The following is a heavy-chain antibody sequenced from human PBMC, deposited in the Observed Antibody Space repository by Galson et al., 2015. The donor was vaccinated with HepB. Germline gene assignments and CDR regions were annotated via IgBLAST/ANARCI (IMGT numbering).Heavy chain of an antibody. Sequence: LRLSCAASGFTFSFYWMHWVRQAPRKGLVWVSRINNDGPTTNYADSVKGRFTISRDNAKNTLYLQMNSLRAEDTAVYYCARPYGGNYHFDYWGQGTLVTVSS. CDR2: INNDGPTT. CDR1: GFTFSFYW. J-gene: IGHJ4*02. V-gene: IGHV3-74*01. CDR3: ARPYGGNYHFDY. D-gene: IGHD4-23*01.